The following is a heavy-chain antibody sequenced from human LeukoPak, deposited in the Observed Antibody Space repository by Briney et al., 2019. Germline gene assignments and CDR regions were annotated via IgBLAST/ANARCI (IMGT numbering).Heavy chain of an antibody. J-gene: IGHJ4*02. CDR1: GFTFSGFW. V-gene: IGHV3-7*03. CDR2: INSDGSEG. CDR3: AKKLISGWYVGDLFDY. D-gene: IGHD6-19*01. Sequence: PGGSLRLSCAVSGFTFSGFWMSWSRQAPGKGLEWVASINSDGSEGYYADVVKGRFTISRDNAKNSLYLQINSLRAEDTAVYYCAKKLISGWYVGDLFDYWGQGTLVTVSS.